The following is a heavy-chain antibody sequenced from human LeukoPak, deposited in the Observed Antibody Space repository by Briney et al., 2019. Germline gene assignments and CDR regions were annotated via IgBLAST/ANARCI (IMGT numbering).Heavy chain of an antibody. V-gene: IGHV4-34*01. CDR3: ARLGKQWLVSARYFDY. D-gene: IGHD6-19*01. CDR1: GESFSGYY. J-gene: IGHJ4*02. CDR2: INHSGST. Sequence: SETLSLTCAVYGESFSGYYWTWIRQPPGKGLEWIGEINHSGSTNYNPSPKSRVTISVDTSKNQFSLKLSSVTAADTAVYYYARLGKQWLVSARYFDYWGQGTLVTVSS.